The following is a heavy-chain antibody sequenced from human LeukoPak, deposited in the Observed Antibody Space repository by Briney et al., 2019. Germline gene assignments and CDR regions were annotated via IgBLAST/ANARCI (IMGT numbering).Heavy chain of an antibody. Sequence: GGSLRLSCVASGFTFSDYFMSWIRQAPGKGLEWLSFINSAGDNIYYADSVKGRFTISRDNAKKTLYLEMNSLRMEDTAIYYCATSRVFDYGGQGTLATVSS. V-gene: IGHV3-11*04. J-gene: IGHJ4*02. CDR1: GFTFSDYF. CDR3: ATSRVFDY. CDR2: INSAGDNI.